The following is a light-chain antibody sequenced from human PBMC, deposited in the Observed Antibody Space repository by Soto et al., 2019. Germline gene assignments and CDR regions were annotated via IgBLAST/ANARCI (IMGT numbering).Light chain of an antibody. CDR2: DVT. Sequence: QSALTQPPSASGSPGQSVTISCTGTSSDVGTHGYVSWYQQHVGKAPKLMIYDVTKRPSGVPDRFSGSKSANTASLTVSGLQAEDEADYYCMCYAGGNNWVFGGGTKVTVL. CDR3: MCYAGGNNWV. J-gene: IGLJ3*02. CDR1: SSDVGTHGY. V-gene: IGLV2-8*01.